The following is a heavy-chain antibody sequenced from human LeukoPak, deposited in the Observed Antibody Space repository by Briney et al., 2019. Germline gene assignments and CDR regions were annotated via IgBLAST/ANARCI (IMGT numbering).Heavy chain of an antibody. J-gene: IGHJ4*02. CDR1: GGTLSSYA. CDR2: IIPIFGTA. Sequence: SVKVSCKASGGTLSSYAISWVRQAPGQGLEWMGGIIPIFGTANYAQKFQGRVTITADESTSTAYMELSSLRSEDTAVYYCASFYCSSTSCYIESAYYFDYWGQGTLVTVSS. D-gene: IGHD2-2*02. CDR3: ASFYCSSTSCYIESAYYFDY. V-gene: IGHV1-69*13.